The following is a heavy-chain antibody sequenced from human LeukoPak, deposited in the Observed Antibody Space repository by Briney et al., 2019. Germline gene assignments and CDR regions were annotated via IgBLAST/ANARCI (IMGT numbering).Heavy chain of an antibody. J-gene: IGHJ4*02. CDR3: AIGYYDFWSGYYTHFDY. CDR1: GGSFSGYY. Sequence: PSETLSLTCAVYGGSFSGYYWSWIRQPPGKGLEWIGEINHSGSTNYNPSLKSRVTISVDTSKNQFSLKLSSVTAADTAVYYCAIGYYDFWSGYYTHFDYWGQGTLVTVSS. D-gene: IGHD3-3*01. CDR2: INHSGST. V-gene: IGHV4-34*01.